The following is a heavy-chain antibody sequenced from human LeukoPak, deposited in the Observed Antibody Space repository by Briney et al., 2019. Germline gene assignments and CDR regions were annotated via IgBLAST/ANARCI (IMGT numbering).Heavy chain of an antibody. CDR2: IKQDGSEK. CDR3: ARGYASGDYGAD. Sequence: GGSLRLSCAASGFTYSLFWMSWVRQAPGKGLEWVANIKQDGSEKYYVDSVKGRFTISRDNAERSLYLQMNSLRAEDTAVYYCARGYASGDYGADWGQGTLVTVSS. V-gene: IGHV3-7*01. J-gene: IGHJ4*02. D-gene: IGHD4-17*01. CDR1: GFTYSLFW.